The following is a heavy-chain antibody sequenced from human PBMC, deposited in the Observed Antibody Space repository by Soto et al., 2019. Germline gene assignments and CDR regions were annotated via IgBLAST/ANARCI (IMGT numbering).Heavy chain of an antibody. D-gene: IGHD3-10*01. CDR3: AREVMVRGVISWFDP. J-gene: IGHJ5*02. CDR2: IYSGGST. V-gene: IGHV3-53*01. CDR1: GFTVSSNY. Sequence: EVQLVESGGGLIQPGGSLRLSCAASGFTVSSNYMSWVRQAPGKGLEWVSVIYSGGSTYYADSVKGRFTISRDNSKNTLYLQMNSLRAEDTAVYYCAREVMVRGVISWFDPWGQGTLVTVSS.